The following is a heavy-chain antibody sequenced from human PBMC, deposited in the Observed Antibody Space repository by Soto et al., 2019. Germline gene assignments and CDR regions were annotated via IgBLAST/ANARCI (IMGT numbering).Heavy chain of an antibody. CDR2: INAGNAET. CDR3: ARDGAVAGNTNFDY. J-gene: IGHJ4*02. D-gene: IGHD6-19*01. CDR1: GYTFTNYG. V-gene: IGHV1-3*01. Sequence: ASVKVSCKASGYTFTNYGIHWVRQGPGQRLEWMGWINAGNAETKYSQKFQGRVTISRDRSARTAYMELSSLRSEDTAVYYCARDGAVAGNTNFDYWGQGTLVTVSS.